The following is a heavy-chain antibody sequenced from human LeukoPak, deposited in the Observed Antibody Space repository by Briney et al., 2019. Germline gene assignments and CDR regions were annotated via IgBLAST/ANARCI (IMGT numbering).Heavy chain of an antibody. J-gene: IGHJ4*02. Sequence: KPSETLSLTCTVSGGSISSGSYYWSWIRQPAGKGLEWIGRIYTSGSTNYNPSLKSRVTISVDTSKNQFSLKLSSVTAADTAVYYCARLQLDTAMVPPPYYFDYWGQGTLVTVSS. V-gene: IGHV4-61*02. CDR1: GGSISSGSYY. CDR3: ARLQLDTAMVPPPYYFDY. D-gene: IGHD5-18*01. CDR2: IYTSGST.